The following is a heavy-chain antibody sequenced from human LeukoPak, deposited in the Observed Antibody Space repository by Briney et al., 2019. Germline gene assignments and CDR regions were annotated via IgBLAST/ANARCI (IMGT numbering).Heavy chain of an antibody. V-gene: IGHV1-2*04. CDR3: ARQLERRYYYYMDV. Sequence: GASVKVSCKASGCTFTGYYMHWVRQAPGQGLEWMGWINPNSGGTNYAQKFQGWVTMTRDTSISTAYMELSSLRFEDTAVYYCARQLERRYYYYMDVWGKGTTVTVSS. CDR1: GCTFTGYY. J-gene: IGHJ6*03. CDR2: INPNSGGT. D-gene: IGHD1-1*01.